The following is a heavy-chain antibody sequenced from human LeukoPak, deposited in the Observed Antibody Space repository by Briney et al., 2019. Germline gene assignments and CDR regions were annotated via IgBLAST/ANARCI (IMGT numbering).Heavy chain of an antibody. J-gene: IGHJ4*02. Sequence: PSQTLSLTCTVSGGSISRGSYYWSWIRQPAGKGLEWIGRIYASGSTNNNPSVKSRVTILVDTSKNQFSLKLNSVTAADTAVYYCARGAVGAAYDYWGQGTLVTVSS. CDR1: GGSISRGSYY. CDR2: IYASGST. V-gene: IGHV4-61*02. CDR3: ARGAVGAAYDY. D-gene: IGHD1-26*01.